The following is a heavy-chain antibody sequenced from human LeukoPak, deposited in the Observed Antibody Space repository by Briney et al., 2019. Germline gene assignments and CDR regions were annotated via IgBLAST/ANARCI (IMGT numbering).Heavy chain of an antibody. V-gene: IGHV3-21*01. D-gene: IGHD3-16*01. CDR2: ISGRSSHI. CDR3: GRAFPTLRTSSAGDL. Sequence: PGGSLTLSCSASGFSFSDYDMNWVRQAPGKGLEWVSSISGRSSHIYYGDSVKGRFAISRDNAKNSLYLQMNSLGAEDTAVYYCGRAFPTLRTSSAGDLWGQGILVTVSS. J-gene: IGHJ4*02. CDR1: GFSFSDYD.